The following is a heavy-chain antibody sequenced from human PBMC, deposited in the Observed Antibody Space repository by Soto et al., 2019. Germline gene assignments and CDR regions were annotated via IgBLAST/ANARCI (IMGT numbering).Heavy chain of an antibody. Sequence: GGPLRLSCAASGFTFSSYGMHWVRQAPGKGLEWVAVISYDGSNKYYADSVKGRFTISRDNSKNTLYLQMNSLRAEDTAVYYCAKAVTSSDFWSGYYRTKYYYGMDVWGQGTTVTVSS. CDR1: GFTFSSYG. CDR2: ISYDGSNK. D-gene: IGHD3-3*01. CDR3: AKAVTSSDFWSGYYRTKYYYGMDV. V-gene: IGHV3-30*18. J-gene: IGHJ6*02.